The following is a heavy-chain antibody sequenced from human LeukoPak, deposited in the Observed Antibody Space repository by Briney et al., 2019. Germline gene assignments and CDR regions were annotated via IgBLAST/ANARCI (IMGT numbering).Heavy chain of an antibody. D-gene: IGHD3-22*01. Sequence: SETLSLTCTVSGGSISSSSYYWGWIRQPPGKELEWIGSIYYSGSTCYNPSLKSRVTISVDTSKNQFSLKLSSVTAADTAVYYCARLEDSSGYYFDYWGQGTLVSVSS. CDR3: ARLEDSSGYYFDY. CDR1: GGSISSSSYY. CDR2: IYYSGST. J-gene: IGHJ4*02. V-gene: IGHV4-39*01.